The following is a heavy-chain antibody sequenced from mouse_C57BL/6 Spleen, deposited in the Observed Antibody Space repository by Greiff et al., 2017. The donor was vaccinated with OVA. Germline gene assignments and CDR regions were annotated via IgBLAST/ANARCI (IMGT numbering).Heavy chain of an antibody. J-gene: IGHJ3*01. V-gene: IGHV2-3*01. CDR3: ALPIYYDYGAWFAY. CDR2: IWGDGST. D-gene: IGHD2-4*01. CDR1: GFSLTSYG. Sequence: VKLVESGPGLVAPSQSLSITCTVSGFSLTSYGVSWVRQPPGKGLEWLGVIWGDGSTNYHSALISRLSISKDNSKSQVFLKLNSLQTDDTATYYCALPIYYDYGAWFAYWGQGTLVTVSA.